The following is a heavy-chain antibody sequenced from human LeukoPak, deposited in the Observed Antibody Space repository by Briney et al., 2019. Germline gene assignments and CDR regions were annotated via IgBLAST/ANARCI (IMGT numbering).Heavy chain of an antibody. D-gene: IGHD6-19*01. Sequence: GGSLRLSCAASGFTFDDYAMHWVRQAPGKGLEWVSGISWNGGNKGYADSVKGRFTISRDNAKNSLYLQMNSLRAEDTAVYYCARAKWLAIFDYWGQGTLVTVSS. CDR3: ARAKWLAIFDY. CDR2: ISWNGGNK. J-gene: IGHJ4*02. CDR1: GFTFDDYA. V-gene: IGHV3-9*01.